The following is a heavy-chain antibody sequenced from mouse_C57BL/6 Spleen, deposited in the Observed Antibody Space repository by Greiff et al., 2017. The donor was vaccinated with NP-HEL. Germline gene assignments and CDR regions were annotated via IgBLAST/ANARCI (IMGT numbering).Heavy chain of an antibody. CDR1: GYTFTSYW. CDR2: IHPNSGST. Sequence: QVQLKQPGAELVKPGASVKLSCKASGYTFTSYWMHWVKQRPGQGLEWIGMIHPNSGSTNYNEKFKSKATLTVDKSSSTAYMQLSSLTSEDSAVYYCARSAYYSNYEAMDYWGQGTSVTVSS. V-gene: IGHV1-64*01. CDR3: ARSAYYSNYEAMDY. J-gene: IGHJ4*01. D-gene: IGHD2-5*01.